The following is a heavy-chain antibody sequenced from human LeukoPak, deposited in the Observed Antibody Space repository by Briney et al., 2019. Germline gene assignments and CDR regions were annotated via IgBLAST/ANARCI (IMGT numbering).Heavy chain of an antibody. CDR1: GGSFSGYY. Sequence: SETLSLTCAVYGGSFSGYYLSWIRQPPGKGLEWIGEINHSGSTNYNPYLKSRVTISVDTSKNQFSLKLSSVTAADTAVYYCARRGGVPAAAFYYYYYMDVWGKGTTVTVSS. CDR2: INHSGST. D-gene: IGHD2-2*01. J-gene: IGHJ6*03. V-gene: IGHV4-34*01. CDR3: ARRGGVPAAAFYYYYYMDV.